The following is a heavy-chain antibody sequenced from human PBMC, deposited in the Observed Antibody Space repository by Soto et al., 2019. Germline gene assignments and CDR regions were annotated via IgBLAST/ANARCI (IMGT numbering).Heavy chain of an antibody. V-gene: IGHV5-51*01. CDR3: ARQNRVVVAATSYYGMDV. CDR1: GCSFISYW. J-gene: IGHJ6*02. D-gene: IGHD2-15*01. CDR2: IYPGDSDT. Sequence: PGESLKISCKGSGCSFISYWIGWVRQMPGKGLEWMGIIYPGDSDTRYSPSFQGQVTISADKSISTAYLQWSSLKASDTAMYYCARQNRVVVAATSYYGMDVWGQGTTVTVSS.